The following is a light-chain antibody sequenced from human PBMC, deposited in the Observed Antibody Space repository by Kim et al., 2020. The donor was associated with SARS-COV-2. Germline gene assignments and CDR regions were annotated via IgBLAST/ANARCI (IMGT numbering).Light chain of an antibody. Sequence: EIVLTQSPGTLSLSPGERATLSCRATQSVSGYLAWYQQKPGQAPRLLIYGASSRATGIPDRFSGSGSGTDFTLTISSLEPEDFAVYYCQHYGSSPGTFGQGTKVDIK. CDR1: QSVSGY. CDR3: QHYGSSPGT. J-gene: IGKJ1*01. V-gene: IGKV3-20*01. CDR2: GAS.